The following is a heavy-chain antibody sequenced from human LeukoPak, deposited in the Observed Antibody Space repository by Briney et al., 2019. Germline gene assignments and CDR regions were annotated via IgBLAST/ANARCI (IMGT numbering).Heavy chain of an antibody. V-gene: IGHV1-2*02. J-gene: IGHJ4*02. D-gene: IGHD6-13*01. CDR1: GYTFTGYY. CDR2: VNPNNGGT. Sequence: ASVKVSCKAFGYTFTGYYMHWVRQAPGQGLEWMGWVNPNNGGTNYAQKFQGRVTMTRDTSINTGYMELSRLRSDDTAVYYCATAPRYSSSRPPFDYWGQGTLVTVSS. CDR3: ATAPRYSSSRPPFDY.